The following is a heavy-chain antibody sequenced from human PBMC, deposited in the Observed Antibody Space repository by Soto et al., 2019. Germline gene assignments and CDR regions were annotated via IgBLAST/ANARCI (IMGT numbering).Heavy chain of an antibody. D-gene: IGHD2-21*02. CDR3: ARDLWGYCGTDCYPLDV. V-gene: IGHV4-59*01. J-gene: IGHJ6*02. CDR2: MYNTGST. CDR1: GGSIRGYY. Sequence: PTETLSLSCTVSGGSIRGYYLRWIRHPPWKGLEWIWYMYNTGSTVYNPSFKSRVTISVDTSKNQFSLKLNSVTAADTAVYYCARDLWGYCGTDCYPLDVWGQGTTVTVS.